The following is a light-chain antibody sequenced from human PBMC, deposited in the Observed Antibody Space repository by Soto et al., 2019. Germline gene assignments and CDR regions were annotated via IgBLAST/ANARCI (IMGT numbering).Light chain of an antibody. J-gene: IGKJ1*01. V-gene: IGKV1-5*01. CDR2: DAS. Sequence: DIQMPQSPSTLSASVGDRVTITCRASQSISSWLAWYQQKPGKAPKLLSYDASSLESGVPSRFSGSGSGTEFTLTISSLQPDDFATYCCQQYNSYSWTFGQGTKVEIK. CDR3: QQYNSYSWT. CDR1: QSISSW.